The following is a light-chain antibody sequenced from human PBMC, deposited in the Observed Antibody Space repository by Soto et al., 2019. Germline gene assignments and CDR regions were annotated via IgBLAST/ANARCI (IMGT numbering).Light chain of an antibody. V-gene: IGKV3-11*01. Sequence: EIVLTQSPATLSAFPCDIVTLSCRASQALNTRLAWYQHKPGQAPRLLIYLTSNRAAGVPSRFSAWGSETDFTLTISDVQPEDFAVYYCHQRQSWPRTFGQGTKVDIK. J-gene: IGKJ1*01. CDR1: QALNTR. CDR3: HQRQSWPRT. CDR2: LTS.